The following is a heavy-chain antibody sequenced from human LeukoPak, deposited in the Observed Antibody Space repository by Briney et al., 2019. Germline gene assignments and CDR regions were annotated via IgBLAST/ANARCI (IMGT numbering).Heavy chain of an antibody. J-gene: IGHJ4*02. Sequence: SGTLSLTCAVSGGSISSSNWWNWVRQPPGKGLEWIGEIYHSGSANYNPSLRSRVTISLDKSENQFSLKLNSVTAADTAVYYCARKVRGVYNFDNWGQGTLVSVSS. CDR1: GGSISSSNW. D-gene: IGHD3-10*01. CDR3: ARKVRGVYNFDN. CDR2: IYHSGSA. V-gene: IGHV4-4*02.